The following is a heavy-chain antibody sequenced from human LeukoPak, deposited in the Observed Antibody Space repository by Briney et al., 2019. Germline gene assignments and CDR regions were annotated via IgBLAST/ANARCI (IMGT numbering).Heavy chain of an antibody. J-gene: IGHJ3*02. Sequence: SETLSLTCAVYGGSFSGYYWSWIRQPPGKGLKWIGEIYHSGSTNYNPSLKSRVTISVDKSKNQFSLKVRSVTAADTAVYYCARDKREPRYAFDIWGQGTMVTVSS. D-gene: IGHD1-26*01. CDR1: GGSFSGYY. CDR2: IYHSGST. CDR3: ARDKREPRYAFDI. V-gene: IGHV4-34*01.